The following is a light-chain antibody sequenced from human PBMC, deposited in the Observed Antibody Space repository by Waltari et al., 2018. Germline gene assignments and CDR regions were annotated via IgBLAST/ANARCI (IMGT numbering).Light chain of an antibody. Sequence: DIQMTQSPSSLSASVGDRVTITCRASQAISNYLAWYQQKPGKVPKLLIYAASILHSGVPSRFSGTGAGTGFSLTISSLQPEDVATYYCQKYNSAPLTFGGGTKVEIK. V-gene: IGKV1-27*01. CDR1: QAISNY. J-gene: IGKJ4*01. CDR2: AAS. CDR3: QKYNSAPLT.